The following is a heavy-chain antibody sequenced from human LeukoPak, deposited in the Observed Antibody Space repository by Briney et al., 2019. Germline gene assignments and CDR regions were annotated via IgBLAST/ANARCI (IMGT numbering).Heavy chain of an antibody. CDR3: ARDYYDFWSGYLHYYYYYYMDV. V-gene: IGHV1-2*02. Sequence: GASVKVSCKASGYTFTGYYMHWVRQAPGQGLEWMGWINPNSGGTNYAQKFQGRVTMTRDTSISTAYMELSRLRSDDTAVYYCARDYYDFWSGYLHYYYYYYMDVWGKGTTVTVSS. D-gene: IGHD3-3*01. CDR1: GYTFTGYY. J-gene: IGHJ6*03. CDR2: INPNSGGT.